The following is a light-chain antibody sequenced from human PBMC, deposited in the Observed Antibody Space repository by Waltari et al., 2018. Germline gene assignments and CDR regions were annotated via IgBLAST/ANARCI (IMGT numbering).Light chain of an antibody. CDR1: QSISSW. J-gene: IGKJ4*01. Sequence: DIQMTQSPSTLSASVGHRVTITCRASQSISSWLAWYQQKPGKAPKLLSYKASSLESGVPSRYSGSGSGTEFTLTISSLQPDDFATYYCQHYNSYPLSFGGGTKVEIK. CDR3: QHYNSYPLS. V-gene: IGKV1-5*03. CDR2: KAS.